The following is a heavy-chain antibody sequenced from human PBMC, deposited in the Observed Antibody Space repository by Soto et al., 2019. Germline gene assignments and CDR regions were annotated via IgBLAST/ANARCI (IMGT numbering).Heavy chain of an antibody. CDR2: IIPLFGTS. J-gene: IGHJ5*02. V-gene: IGHV1-69*01. D-gene: IGHD3-10*01. CDR1: GGTFRNDA. CDR3: AIDVIGEMSTVGYGDL. Sequence: VQLVQSGAEVKKPGSSVRVSCRTSGGTFRNDAFSWVRQAPGQGLEWMGGIIPLFGTSDYEKKFQDRVTITADESASTVYLELRSLTSEDTAVYFCAIDVIGEMSTVGYGDLWGPGTLVTVSS.